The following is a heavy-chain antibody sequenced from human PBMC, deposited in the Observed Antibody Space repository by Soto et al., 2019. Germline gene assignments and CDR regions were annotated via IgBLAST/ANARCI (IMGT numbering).Heavy chain of an antibody. CDR2: IVPLSGTP. CDR3: ARDWRHMSRGGFFDY. J-gene: IGHJ4*02. Sequence: QVRLVQSGAEVKKPGSSVKLSCKVSGGNSNSYSIAWVRQAPGQGLQWLGTIVPLSGTPNHAHKFQGRVTITADTCTNTAYLELSSLRYEDTAVYYCARDWRHMSRGGFFDYWGQGSLVTISS. V-gene: IGHV1-69*06. D-gene: IGHD3-3*01. CDR1: GGNSNSYS.